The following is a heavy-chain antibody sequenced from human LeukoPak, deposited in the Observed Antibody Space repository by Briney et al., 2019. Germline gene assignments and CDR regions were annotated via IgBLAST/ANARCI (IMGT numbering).Heavy chain of an antibody. V-gene: IGHV3-7*01. CDR3: ARDPESSAFDL. CDR1: GFTFSTYW. Sequence: GGSLRLSCAAAGFTFSTYWMSWVRQTPEKGLELVANIKQDGSVKNYMDSLKGRSTISRDNARESLYLEINSLRADDTAVYYCARDPESSAFDLWGQGALVTVSS. J-gene: IGHJ4*02. CDR2: IKQDGSVK. D-gene: IGHD5/OR15-5a*01.